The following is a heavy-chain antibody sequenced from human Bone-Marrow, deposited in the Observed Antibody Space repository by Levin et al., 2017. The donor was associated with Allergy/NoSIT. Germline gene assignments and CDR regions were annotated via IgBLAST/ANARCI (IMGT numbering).Heavy chain of an antibody. V-gene: IGHV2-70*04. Sequence: PSQTLSLTCTFSGFSLSTSGMRVSWIRQPPGKALEWLARIDWDDDKFYNTSLNTRLAISKDTSKNQVVLTMTNMDPVDTGTYYCARMSLTGTLDYWGQGTVVIVSS. CDR2: IDWDDDK. D-gene: IGHD1/OR15-1a*01. CDR1: GFSLSTSGMR. CDR3: ARMSLTGTLDY. J-gene: IGHJ4*02.